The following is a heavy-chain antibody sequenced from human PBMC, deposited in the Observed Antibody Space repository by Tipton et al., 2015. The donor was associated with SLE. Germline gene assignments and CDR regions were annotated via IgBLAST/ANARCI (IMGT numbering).Heavy chain of an antibody. J-gene: IGHJ4*02. CDR3: ARDRRSISDY. CDR1: GFTFSSYA. D-gene: IGHD3-3*02. Sequence: SLRLSCAASGFTFSSYAMHWVRQAPGKGLEWVAVISYDGSNKYYADSAKGRFTISRDNSKNTLYLQMNSLRAEDTAVYYCARDRRSISDYWGQGTLVTVSS. CDR2: ISYDGSNK. V-gene: IGHV3-30*04.